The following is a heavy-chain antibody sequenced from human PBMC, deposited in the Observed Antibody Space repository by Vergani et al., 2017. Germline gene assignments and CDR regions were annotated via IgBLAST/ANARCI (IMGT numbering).Heavy chain of an antibody. Sequence: GQLVESGGGIVQPGRSLTLSCVASRSTFKPYGMHWVRQAPGKGLEWVSAISGSGGSTYYADSVKARFTISRDNSKNTLYLQMNSLRAEDTAVYYCANSPLSIAAVRMYYFDYWGQGTLVTVSS. J-gene: IGHJ4*02. D-gene: IGHD6-13*01. V-gene: IGHV3-23*04. CDR3: ANSPLSIAAVRMYYFDY. CDR1: RSTFKPYG. CDR2: ISGSGGST.